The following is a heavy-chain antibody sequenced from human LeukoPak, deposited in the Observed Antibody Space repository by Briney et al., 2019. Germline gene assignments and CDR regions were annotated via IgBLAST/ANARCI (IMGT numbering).Heavy chain of an antibody. CDR1: GFTFSTYR. Sequence: PGGSLRLSCAASGFTFSTYRMSWVRQAPGKGLEWVANIKQDGREKHYVDSAKGRFTIYRENAKNSLYLQMSSLRAEDTAVYYCTRVEETATTAAIIRKYSYYYYYMDVWGKGNTVTVSS. CDR3: TRVEETATTAAIIRKYSYYYYYMDV. CDR2: IKQDGREK. V-gene: IGHV3-7*01. D-gene: IGHD4-11*01. J-gene: IGHJ6*03.